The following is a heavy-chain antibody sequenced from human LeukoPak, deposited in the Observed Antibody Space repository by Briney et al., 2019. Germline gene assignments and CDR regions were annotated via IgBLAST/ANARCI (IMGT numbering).Heavy chain of an antibody. D-gene: IGHD2-15*01. CDR3: ARDGYCSGGSCYTHPWYFDL. CDR2: IIPIFGTA. CDR1: GGTFSSYA. J-gene: IGHJ2*01. Sequence: ASVKVSCKASGGTFSSYAISWVRQAPGQGLEWMGGIIPIFGTANYAQKFQGRVTITADESTSTAYMELSSLRSEDTAVYYCARDGYCSGGSCYTHPWYFDLWGRGTLVTVSS. V-gene: IGHV1-69*13.